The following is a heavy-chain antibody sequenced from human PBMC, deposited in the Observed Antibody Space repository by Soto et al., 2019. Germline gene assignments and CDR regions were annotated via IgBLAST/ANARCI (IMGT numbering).Heavy chain of an antibody. D-gene: IGHD4-17*01. J-gene: IGHJ6*02. CDR1: GFTFDDYA. Sequence: EMQLVESGGIVVQPGGSLRLSCAASGFTFDDYAMWWVRQAPGKGLEWVSLIHWDGDETYYADSVKGRFTVSRDNTNNAVYLQMSSLRTEDTAVYYCAKGATVTTHYQYYGVDVWGQGTTVTVSS. CDR2: IHWDGDET. CDR3: AKGATVTTHYQYYGVDV. V-gene: IGHV3-43D*04.